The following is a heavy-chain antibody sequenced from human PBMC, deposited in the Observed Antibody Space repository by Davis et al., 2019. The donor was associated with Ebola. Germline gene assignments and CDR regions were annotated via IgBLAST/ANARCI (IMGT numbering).Heavy chain of an antibody. V-gene: IGHV3-20*04. D-gene: IGHD2-15*01. Sequence: GESLKISCAASGFTFDDYAMNWVRHAPGKGLEWVSGINWNGGSTGCADSVKGRFTISRDNAKNSLYLQMNSLRVEDTALYYCAREGRYCNGNTCYGGTLDYWGQGTLVTVSS. CDR1: GFTFDDYA. CDR2: INWNGGST. CDR3: AREGRYCNGNTCYGGTLDY. J-gene: IGHJ4*02.